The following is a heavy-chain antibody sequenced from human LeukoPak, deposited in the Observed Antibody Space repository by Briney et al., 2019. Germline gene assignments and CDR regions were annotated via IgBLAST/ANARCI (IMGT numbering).Heavy chain of an antibody. Sequence: PSETLSLTCAVSGYSISGGYYWGWIRQPPGKGLEWIGSIYHSGSTDYNPSLKSRVTISLDTSKNQFSLKLSSVTAADTAVYYCARHGGGSYFGDYWGQGALVTVSS. J-gene: IGHJ4*02. CDR1: GYSISGGYY. D-gene: IGHD1-26*01. V-gene: IGHV4-38-2*01. CDR3: ARHGGGSYFGDY. CDR2: IYHSGST.